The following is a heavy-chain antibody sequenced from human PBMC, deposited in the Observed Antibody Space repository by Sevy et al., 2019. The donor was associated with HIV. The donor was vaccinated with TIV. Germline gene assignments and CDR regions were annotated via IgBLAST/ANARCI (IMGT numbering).Heavy chain of an antibody. J-gene: IGHJ4*02. CDR2: IKQDGSEK. V-gene: IGHV3-7*01. CDR1: GFTFSRFW. D-gene: IGHD1-26*01. CDR3: ARVSEWELGYYFDY. Sequence: GWSLRLSCAASGFTFSRFWMTWVRQAPGKGLEWVANIKQDGSEKYYVDSVKGRFSISRDNAKNSLSLQMNSLGAEDTAVYYCARVSEWELGYYFDYWGQGTLVTVSS.